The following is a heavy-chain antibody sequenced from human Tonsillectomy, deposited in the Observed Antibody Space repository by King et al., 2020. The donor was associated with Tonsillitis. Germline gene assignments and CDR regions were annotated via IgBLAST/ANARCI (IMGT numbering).Heavy chain of an antibody. D-gene: IGHD1-7*01. CDR2: ISSISTYF. CDR3: ARDLGATGTTDLYYYYYYGMDV. J-gene: IGHJ6*02. Sequence: VQLVESGGGLVRPGGSLRLSCAASGFTFTNYSMNWVRQAPGKGLEWVSSISSISTYFFYADSVKGRFTISRDNAKNSLYLQMNSLRAEDTAVYYCARDLGATGTTDLYYYYYYGMDVWGQGTTVTVSS. CDR1: GFTFTNYS. V-gene: IGHV3-21*01.